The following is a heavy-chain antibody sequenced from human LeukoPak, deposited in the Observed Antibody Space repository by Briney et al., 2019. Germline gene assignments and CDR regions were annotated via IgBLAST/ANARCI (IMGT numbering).Heavy chain of an antibody. Sequence: PGGSLRLSCAASGFTFSSYGMHWVRQSPGKGLEWVAVISYDGSNKYYADSVKGRFTISRDNSKNTLYLQMNSLSAEDTAVYYCARDVPHNWFDTWGQGTLVTVSS. J-gene: IGHJ5*02. V-gene: IGHV3-30*03. CDR2: ISYDGSNK. CDR3: ARDVPHNWFDT. CDR1: GFTFSSYG.